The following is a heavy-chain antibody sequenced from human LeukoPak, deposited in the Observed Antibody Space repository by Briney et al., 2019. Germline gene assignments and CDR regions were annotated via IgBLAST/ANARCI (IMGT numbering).Heavy chain of an antibody. D-gene: IGHD4-17*01. V-gene: IGHV1-18*01. Sequence: ASVKVSCKASGDTFTHYIINWVRQAPGLGLEWMGKISAYNNYTTYAQKFQGRIAMTTDTSTNTAYMDLRSLRSDDTAFYYCAREGADDHGRLQWFDPWGQGTLVTVSS. CDR1: GDTFTHYI. CDR3: AREGADDHGRLQWFDP. CDR2: ISAYNNYT. J-gene: IGHJ5*02.